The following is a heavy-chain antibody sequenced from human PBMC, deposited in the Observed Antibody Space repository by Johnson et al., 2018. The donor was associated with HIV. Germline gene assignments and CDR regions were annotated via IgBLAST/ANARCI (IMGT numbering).Heavy chain of an antibody. V-gene: IGHV3-20*04. CDR3: AREGGSYKDDAFDI. CDR2: INWNGGST. J-gene: IGHJ3*02. Sequence: EKLVESGGGVVRPGGSLRLSCAASGFTFDDYGMSWVRQVPGKGLEWVSGINWNGGSTGYGDSVKGRFTISRDNAKKSLYLQRNSRSAEDTSLYYCAREGGSYKDDAFDIWGQGTVVTVSS. D-gene: IGHD1-26*01. CDR1: GFTFDDYG.